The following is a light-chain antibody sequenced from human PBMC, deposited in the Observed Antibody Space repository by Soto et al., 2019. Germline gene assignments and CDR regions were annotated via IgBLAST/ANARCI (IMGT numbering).Light chain of an antibody. J-gene: IGLJ2*01. Sequence: QSALTQPASVSGSPGQSITISCTGTSSDVGTYNLVSWYQQHPGKAPKLMIYEGSKRPSGVSNRFSGSKSGTTASLTISGLQADDEAYYYCCSYATTNTPFGGGTKLTVL. V-gene: IGLV2-23*01. CDR1: SSDVGTYNL. CDR3: CSYATTNTP. CDR2: EGS.